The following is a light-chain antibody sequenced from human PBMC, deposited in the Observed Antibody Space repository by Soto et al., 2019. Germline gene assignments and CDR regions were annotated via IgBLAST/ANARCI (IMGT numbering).Light chain of an antibody. CDR2: GVS. J-gene: IGKJ3*01. Sequence: EIVMTQSPSTLSVSAGETATLSWRASQNLNSNFLAWYQQKPGQAPRLLIYGVSNRATGIPDRFSGSGSGTDFTLTISRLEPEDFAVYYCQQYGSSPPFTFGPGTKVDIK. CDR3: QQYGSSPPFT. V-gene: IGKV3-20*01. CDR1: QNLNSNF.